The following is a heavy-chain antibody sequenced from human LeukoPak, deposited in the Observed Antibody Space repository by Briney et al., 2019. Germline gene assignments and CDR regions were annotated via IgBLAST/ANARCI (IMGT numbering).Heavy chain of an antibody. Sequence: GSLRLSCAASGFTFNSYAMSWVRQAPGKGLEWVSAISGSGGSTYYADSVKGRFTISRDNSKNTLYLQMNSLRAEDTAVYYCAKSASFAVAGTIGLDYWGQGTLVTVSS. V-gene: IGHV3-23*01. CDR3: AKSASFAVAGTIGLDY. J-gene: IGHJ4*02. D-gene: IGHD6-19*01. CDR2: ISGSGGST. CDR1: GFTFNSYA.